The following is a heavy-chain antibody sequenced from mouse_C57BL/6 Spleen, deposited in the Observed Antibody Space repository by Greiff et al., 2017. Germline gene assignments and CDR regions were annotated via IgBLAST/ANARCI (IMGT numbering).Heavy chain of an antibody. D-gene: IGHD4-1*01. V-gene: IGHV1-42*01. CDR3: ARSLTGRMDY. Sequence: EVQLQQSGPELVKPGASVKISCKASGYSFTGYYMNWVKQSPEKSLEWIGEINPSTGGTTYNQKFKANATLTVDKSSSTAYMQLKSLTSEDSAVYYCARSLTGRMDYWGQGTSVTVSS. CDR2: INPSTGGT. J-gene: IGHJ4*01. CDR1: GYSFTGYY.